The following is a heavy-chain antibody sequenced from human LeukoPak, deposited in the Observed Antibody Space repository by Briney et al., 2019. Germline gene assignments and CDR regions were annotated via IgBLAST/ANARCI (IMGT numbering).Heavy chain of an antibody. CDR2: INHSGST. Sequence: PSETLSLTCAVYGGSFSGYYWSWIRQPPGKGLEWIGEINHSGSTNYNPSLKNRVTISVDTSKNQFSLKLSSVTAADTAVYYCARGQPYYDFWSGSATNFDYWGQGTLVTVSS. CDR1: GGSFSGYY. CDR3: ARGQPYYDFWSGSATNFDY. D-gene: IGHD3-3*01. V-gene: IGHV4-34*01. J-gene: IGHJ4*02.